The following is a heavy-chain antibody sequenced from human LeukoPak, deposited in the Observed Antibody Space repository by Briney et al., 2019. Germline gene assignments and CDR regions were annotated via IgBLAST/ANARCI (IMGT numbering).Heavy chain of an antibody. CDR3: ARHDKNPNSSGYYYYY. J-gene: IGHJ4*02. CDR2: IYYSGST. CDR1: GGSISYYY. D-gene: IGHD3-22*01. Sequence: SETLSLTCTVSGGSISYYYWTWIRQPPGKGLEWIGSIYYSGSTNYNPSLKSRVTISVDTSKNQFSLKLSSVTAADTAVYYCARHDKNPNSSGYYYYYWGQGTLVTVSS. V-gene: IGHV4-59*08.